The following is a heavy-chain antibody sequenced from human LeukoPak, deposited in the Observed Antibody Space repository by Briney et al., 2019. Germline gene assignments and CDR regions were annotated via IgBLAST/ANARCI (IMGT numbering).Heavy chain of an antibody. J-gene: IGHJ4*02. D-gene: IGHD1-1*01. CDR3: ARGYNWNDPGDY. V-gene: IGHV1-46*01. CDR2: INPSGGST. Sequence: ASVKVSCKASGYTFTSYYMHWERQAPGKGLEWMGIINPSGGSTSYAEKFQGRATMTRDTSTSTVYMELSSLRSEDTAVYYCARGYNWNDPGDYWGQGTLVTVSS. CDR1: GYTFTSYY.